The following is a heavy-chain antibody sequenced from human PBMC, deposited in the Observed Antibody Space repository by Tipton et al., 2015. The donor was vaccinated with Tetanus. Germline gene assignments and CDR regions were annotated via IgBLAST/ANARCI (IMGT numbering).Heavy chain of an antibody. V-gene: IGHV3-53*01. CDR1: GFRISTCY. D-gene: IGHD1-1*01. Sequence: SLRLSCAASGFRISTCYINWVRQAPGKGLEWVSVIYSGGDTFYADSVKGRFTISRDNSKNTVYLQMNSLRVEDTAVYYCARWGVLGLQHYLDYWGQGTLVTVSS. J-gene: IGHJ4*02. CDR3: ARWGVLGLQHYLDY. CDR2: IYSGGDT.